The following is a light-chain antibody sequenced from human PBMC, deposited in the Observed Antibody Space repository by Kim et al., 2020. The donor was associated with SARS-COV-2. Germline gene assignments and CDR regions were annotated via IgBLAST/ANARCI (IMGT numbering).Light chain of an antibody. J-gene: IGKJ2*01. CDR1: QSISSD. V-gene: IGKV3-15*01. CDR2: GAS. Sequence: EIVMTQSPATLSVSPGERATLSCRASQSISSDLAWYQHKPGQAPSLLIFGASTRAIGIPVRFSGSGSGTEFTLTISSLQSEDFAVYYCQQYNTWPPLYSFGQGTKLEI. CDR3: QQYNTWPPLYS.